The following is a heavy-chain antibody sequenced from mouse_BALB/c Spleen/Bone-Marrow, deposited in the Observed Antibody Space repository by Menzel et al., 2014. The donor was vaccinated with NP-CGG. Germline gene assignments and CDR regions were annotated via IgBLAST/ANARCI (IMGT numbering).Heavy chain of an antibody. CDR2: IDPANGNT. J-gene: IGHJ2*01. Sequence: EVQLQQSGAELVKPGASVKLSCTASGFNIKDTYMHWVKQRPEQGLEWIGRIDPANGNTKYDPKFQGKATITADTSSNTAYLQLSSLTSEDTAVYYWARYYYGSSYFDYWGQGTTLTVPS. D-gene: IGHD1-1*01. CDR1: GFNIKDTY. V-gene: IGHV14-3*02. CDR3: ARYYYGSSYFDY.